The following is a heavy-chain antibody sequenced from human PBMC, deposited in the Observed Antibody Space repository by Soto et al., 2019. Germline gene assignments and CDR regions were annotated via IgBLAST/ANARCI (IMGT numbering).Heavy chain of an antibody. J-gene: IGHJ5*02. CDR3: AREFDP. Sequence: ASVKVSCKTSGYTFSSFGISWVRQAPGQGLEWMGWISTYNGNTSYERKLQGRVTMTTDTSTSTGYVELSSLRSEDTAVYYCAREFDPWGQGTLVTVSS. CDR2: ISTYNGNT. CDR1: GYTFSSFG. V-gene: IGHV1-18*01.